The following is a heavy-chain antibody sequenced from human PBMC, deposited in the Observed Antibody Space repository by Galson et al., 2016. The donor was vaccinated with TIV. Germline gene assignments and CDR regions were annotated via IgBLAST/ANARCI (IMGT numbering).Heavy chain of an antibody. CDR1: GFTFSSYS. J-gene: IGHJ6*02. Sequence: SLRLSCAASGFTFSSYSMNWVRQAPGKGLEWVSSISSRVTKIYYADSVKGRFTISRDNAKNSLDLQMNSLRAEDTAVYYCAKDPLRITMIVDLDFYGVHVWGQGTTVTVSS. CDR3: AKDPLRITMIVDLDFYGVHV. CDR2: ISSRVTKI. D-gene: IGHD3-22*01. V-gene: IGHV3-21*01.